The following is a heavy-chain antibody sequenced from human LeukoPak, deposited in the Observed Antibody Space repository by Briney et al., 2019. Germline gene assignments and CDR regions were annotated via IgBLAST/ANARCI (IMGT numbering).Heavy chain of an antibody. CDR2: ISSSSSTI. CDR3: AKPSYDILTGSSYYFDY. J-gene: IGHJ4*02. D-gene: IGHD3-9*01. CDR1: GFTFSSYS. Sequence: GGSLRLSCAASGFTFSSYSMNWVRQAPGKGLEWVSYISSSSSTIYYADSVKGRFTISRDNAKNTLYLQMNSLRAEDTAVYYCAKPSYDILTGSSYYFDYWGQGTLVTVSS. V-gene: IGHV3-48*01.